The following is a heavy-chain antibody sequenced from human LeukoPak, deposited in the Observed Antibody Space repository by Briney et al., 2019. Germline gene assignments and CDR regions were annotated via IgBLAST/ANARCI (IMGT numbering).Heavy chain of an antibody. CDR2: ISYDGSNK. CDR1: GFTFSSYG. Sequence: GGSLRLSCAASGFTFSSYGMHWVRQAPGKGLEWVAVISYDGSNKYYADSVKGRFTISRDNSKNTLYLQMNSLRAEDTAVYYCAKDRPQLVPIWGQGTMVTVSS. D-gene: IGHD1-1*01. V-gene: IGHV3-30*18. J-gene: IGHJ3*02. CDR3: AKDRPQLVPI.